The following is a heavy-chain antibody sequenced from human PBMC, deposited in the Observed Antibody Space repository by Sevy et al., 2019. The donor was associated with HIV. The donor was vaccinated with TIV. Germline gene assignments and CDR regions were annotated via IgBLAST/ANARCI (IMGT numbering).Heavy chain of an antibody. Sequence: SDTLSLTCTVSGGSISSGSYYWSWIRQPAGKGLEWIGRIYSSGSTNYNPSLKSRVTMSVDTSKNQFSLKLSSVTAADTAVYYCARGHIVVVVAAQAGWFDPWGQGTLVTVSS. CDR1: GGSISSGSYY. J-gene: IGHJ5*02. CDR3: ARGHIVVVVAAQAGWFDP. CDR2: IYSSGST. V-gene: IGHV4-61*02. D-gene: IGHD2-15*01.